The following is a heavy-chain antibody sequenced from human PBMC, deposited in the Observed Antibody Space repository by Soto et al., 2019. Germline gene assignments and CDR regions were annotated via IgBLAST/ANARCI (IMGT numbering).Heavy chain of an antibody. CDR3: ATESGSTYGYFDH. D-gene: IGHD5-18*01. Sequence: PSETLSLTCAVYGGSFSGYYWSWIRQPPGKGLEWIGEINHSGSTNYNPSLKSRVTISVDTSKNQFTLRLTSATAADTAVYFCATESGSTYGYFDHWGQGTQVTVSS. V-gene: IGHV4-34*03. CDR2: INHSGST. J-gene: IGHJ4*02. CDR1: GGSFSGYY.